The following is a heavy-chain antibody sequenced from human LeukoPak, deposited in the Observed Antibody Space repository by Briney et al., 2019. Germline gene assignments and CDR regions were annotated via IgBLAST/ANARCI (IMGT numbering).Heavy chain of an antibody. D-gene: IGHD3-16*01. CDR3: ARATFGWFDP. Sequence: ASVTVSFNASGYTFTIYDINWVRQAPGQGLEWMGWMNPNSGNTGYTHKFQGRVTMTRNTSISTAYMELSSLRSEDTAVYYCARATFGWFDPWGQGTLVTVSS. J-gene: IGHJ5*02. CDR1: GYTFTIYD. V-gene: IGHV1-8*01. CDR2: MNPNSGNT.